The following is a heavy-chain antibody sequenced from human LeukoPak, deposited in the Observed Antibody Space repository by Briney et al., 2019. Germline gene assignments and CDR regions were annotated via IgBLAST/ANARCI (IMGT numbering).Heavy chain of an antibody. CDR3: ARRGYSSGWYFAFDI. Sequence: GGSLRLSCAASGFTFSSYSMNWVRQAPGKGLEWVSSISSSSSYIYYADSVKGRFTISRDNAKNSLYLQMNSLRAEDTAVYYCARRGYSSGWYFAFDIWGQGTMVTVSS. J-gene: IGHJ3*02. V-gene: IGHV3-21*01. D-gene: IGHD6-19*01. CDR2: ISSSSSYI. CDR1: GFTFSSYS.